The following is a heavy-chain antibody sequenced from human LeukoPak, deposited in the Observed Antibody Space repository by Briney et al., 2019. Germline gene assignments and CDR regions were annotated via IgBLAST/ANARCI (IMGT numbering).Heavy chain of an antibody. J-gene: IGHJ6*03. CDR2: INHSGST. V-gene: IGHV4-34*01. CDR3: ARTGSGYTYYCYYMDV. Sequence: PSETLSLTCAVYGGSVSGYYWSWIRQPPGKGLEWIGEINHSGSTNYNPSLKSRVTISVDTSKNQFSLKLSSVTAADTAVYYCARTGSGYTYYCYYMDVWGKGTTVTVSS. CDR1: GGSVSGYY. D-gene: IGHD3-22*01.